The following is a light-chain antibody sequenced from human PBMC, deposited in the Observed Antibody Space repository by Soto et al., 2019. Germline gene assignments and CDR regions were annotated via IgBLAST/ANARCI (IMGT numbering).Light chain of an antibody. Sequence: DIQLTQSPSFLSASVGDRVTITCRASQGISSYLAWYQQKPGKVPKLLIYAASTLQSGVPSRFSGSGSGTEFTLTLSSLQPEDFATYYCQQLNSYPRTFGGGTKVEIK. J-gene: IGKJ4*01. V-gene: IGKV1-9*01. CDR2: AAS. CDR1: QGISSY. CDR3: QQLNSYPRT.